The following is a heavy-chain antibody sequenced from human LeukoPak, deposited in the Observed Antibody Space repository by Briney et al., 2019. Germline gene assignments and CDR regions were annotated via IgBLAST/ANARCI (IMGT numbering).Heavy chain of an antibody. CDR2: INPNSGGT. CDR1: GYTFTGYY. CDR3: ARDRLYCSGGSCYLGYAFDI. J-gene: IGHJ3*02. Sequence: ASVTVSCKASGYTFTGYYMHWVRQAPGQGLEWMGWINPNSGGTNYAQKFQGWVTMTRDTSISTAYMELSRLRSDDTAVYYCARDRLYCSGGSCYLGYAFDIWGQGTMVTVSS. D-gene: IGHD2-15*01. V-gene: IGHV1-2*04.